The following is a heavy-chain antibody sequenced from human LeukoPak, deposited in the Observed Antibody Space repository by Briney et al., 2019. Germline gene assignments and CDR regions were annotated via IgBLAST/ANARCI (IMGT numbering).Heavy chain of an antibody. V-gene: IGHV4-34*01. D-gene: IGHD3-10*01. Sequence: SETLSLTCAAYGGSFSGYYWSWIRQPPGKGLEWIGEINHSGSTNYNPSLKSRVTISVDTSKNQFSLKLSSVTAADTAVYYCARGPTMEYGMDVWGQGTTVTVSS. CDR2: INHSGST. J-gene: IGHJ6*02. CDR1: GGSFSGYY. CDR3: ARGPTMEYGMDV.